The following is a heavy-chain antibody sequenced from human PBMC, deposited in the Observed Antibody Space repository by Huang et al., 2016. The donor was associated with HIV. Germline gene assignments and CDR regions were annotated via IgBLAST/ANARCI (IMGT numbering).Heavy chain of an antibody. D-gene: IGHD2-8*01. V-gene: IGHV3-7*01. Sequence: LVESGGGLVRPGGSLRLSCAGSTVTFSAYGMTWVRQAPGHGLEWVASIRQDGSEKHYVDSVEGRFNISRDNGKKLLFLEMRSLGVDDTAVYFCATKADAMDVWGQGTTVIVSS. CDR3: ATKADAMDV. CDR1: TVTFSAYG. CDR2: IRQDGSEK. J-gene: IGHJ6*02.